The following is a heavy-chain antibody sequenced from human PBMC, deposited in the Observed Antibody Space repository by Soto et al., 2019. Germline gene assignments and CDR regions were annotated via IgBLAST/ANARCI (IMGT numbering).Heavy chain of an antibody. CDR3: SNADAGGLTHPYYFDY. CDR1: GFTFSSYA. CDR2: ISGSGGST. V-gene: IGHV3-23*01. D-gene: IGHD2-2*01. Sequence: GGSLRLSCAASGFTFSSYAMSWVRQAPGKGLEWVSAISGSGGSTYYADSVKGRFTISRDNTKNTLYLQMNSLRAEDTAVYSCSNADAGGLTHPYYFDYWGQGTLVTVSS. J-gene: IGHJ4*02.